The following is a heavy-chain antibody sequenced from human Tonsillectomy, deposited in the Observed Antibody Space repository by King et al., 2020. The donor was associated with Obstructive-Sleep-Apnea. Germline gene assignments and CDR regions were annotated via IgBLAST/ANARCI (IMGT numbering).Heavy chain of an antibody. V-gene: IGHV4-59*08. CDR2: MYYSGNT. D-gene: IGHD5-12*01. CDR3: ARHRGVEDYGGYGDYFDY. CDR1: GGSISNYY. J-gene: IGHJ4*02. Sequence: QLQESGPGLVKPSETLSLTCTVSGGSISNYYWSWIRQPPGKGLEWIGYMYYSGNTNFNPSLKSRVTISADPSKIQFSLRLSPVTAADTAVYYCARHRGVEDYGGYGDYFDYWGQGTLVTVSS.